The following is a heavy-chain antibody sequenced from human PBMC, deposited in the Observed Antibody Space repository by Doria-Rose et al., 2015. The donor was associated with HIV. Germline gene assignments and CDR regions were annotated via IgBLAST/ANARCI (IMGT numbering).Heavy chain of an antibody. CDR1: GDSISSGDSF. CDR3: ARARNYGFPHFFDF. V-gene: IGHV4-30-4*01. J-gene: IGHJ4*02. CDR2: FSTGTTI. Sequence: QVQLQESGPGLVWPSQTLSLTCTVSGDSISSGDSFWSWIRQPPGQGPECIGYFSTGTTIYYCPSLRVRLTISLDASKNQFSLNLTSVTAADTAVYYCARARNYGFPHFFDFWGQGTLVTVSS. D-gene: IGHD3-10*01.